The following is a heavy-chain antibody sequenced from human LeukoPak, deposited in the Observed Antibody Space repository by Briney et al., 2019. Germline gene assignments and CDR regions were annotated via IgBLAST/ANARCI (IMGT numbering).Heavy chain of an antibody. CDR1: GYTFTSYD. J-gene: IGHJ5*02. D-gene: IGHD3-10*01. CDR2: MNPNSGNT. Sequence: ASVKVSCKASGYTFTSYDINWVRQATGQGLEWMGWMNPNSGNTGYAQKFQGRVTITRNTSISTAYMELSSLRSEDTAVYYCARTTPWYYYGSGNYRRFDPWGQGTLVTVSS. CDR3: ARTTPWYYYGSGNYRRFDP. V-gene: IGHV1-8*03.